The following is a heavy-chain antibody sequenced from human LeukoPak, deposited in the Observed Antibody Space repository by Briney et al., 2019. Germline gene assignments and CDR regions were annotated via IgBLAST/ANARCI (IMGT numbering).Heavy chain of an antibody. CDR2: VSTNDGNT. CDR1: GYTFTNYH. CDR3: TRAPPGMTMMTDY. D-gene: IGHD3-22*01. J-gene: IGHJ4*02. Sequence: ASVRVSCKASGYTFTNYHIAWVRQAPGQGLEWMGWVSTNDGNTVYAQRLQGRVTMTTDTSTSVAYMELRSLTSDDAAVYYCTRAPPGMTMMTDYWGQGTLVTVSS. V-gene: IGHV1-18*01.